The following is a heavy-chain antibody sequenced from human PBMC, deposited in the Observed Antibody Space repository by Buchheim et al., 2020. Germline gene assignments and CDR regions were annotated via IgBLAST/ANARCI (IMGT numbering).Heavy chain of an antibody. CDR1: GFTFSSYW. D-gene: IGHD3-10*01. J-gene: IGHJ4*01. V-gene: IGHV3-7*01. CDR2: IKQDGSEK. CDR3: ARELGPITKVRGVIDY. Sequence: EVQLVESGGGLVQPGGSLRLSCSASGFTFSSYWMSWVRQAPGKGLEWVANIKQDGSEKYYVDSVKGRFTISRDNAKNSLYLQMNSLRTEDTAVYYCARELGPITKVRGVIDYWGQGTL.